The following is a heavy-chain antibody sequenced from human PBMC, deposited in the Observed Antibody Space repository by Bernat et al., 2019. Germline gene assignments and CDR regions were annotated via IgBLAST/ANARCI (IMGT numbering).Heavy chain of an antibody. D-gene: IGHD6-19*01. J-gene: IGHJ5*02. CDR2: MYYNGRA. CDR3: AKYGLVRGFDP. Sequence: QVQLQESGPGLVKPSETLSLTCTVSSGTINTHFWSWIRQPPGKGLEWIGYMYYNGRATYNPSLESRATILVDTSRNQFSLKLSSVTAADTAVYYCAKYGLVRGFDPWGQGALVTVSS. CDR1: SGTINTHF. V-gene: IGHV4-59*11.